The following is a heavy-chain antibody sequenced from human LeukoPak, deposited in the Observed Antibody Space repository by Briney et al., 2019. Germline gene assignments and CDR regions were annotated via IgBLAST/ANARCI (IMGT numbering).Heavy chain of an antibody. V-gene: IGHV1-2*02. Sequence: ASVKVSCKASGYTFTGYYMHWVRQAPGQGLEWMGWINPNSGGTNYAQKFQGRVTMTRDTSISTAYMELSRLRSDDTAVYYCARLDIVVVPAEEDYWGQGTLVTVSS. CDR3: ARLDIVVVPAEEDY. J-gene: IGHJ4*02. D-gene: IGHD2-2*03. CDR2: INPNSGGT. CDR1: GYTFTGYY.